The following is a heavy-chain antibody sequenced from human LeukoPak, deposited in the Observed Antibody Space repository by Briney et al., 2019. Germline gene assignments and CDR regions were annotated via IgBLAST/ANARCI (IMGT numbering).Heavy chain of an antibody. CDR2: IYHSGST. D-gene: IGHD6-19*01. CDR1: GYSISSGYY. J-gene: IGHJ4*02. V-gene: IGHV4-38-2*01. Sequence: SETLSLTCAVSGYSISSGYYWGWIRQPPGKGLEWIGSIYHSGSTYYNPSLKSRVTISVDTPKNQFSLKLSSVTAADTAVYYCARHPDPYSSVDYWGQGTLVTVSS. CDR3: ARHPDPYSSVDY.